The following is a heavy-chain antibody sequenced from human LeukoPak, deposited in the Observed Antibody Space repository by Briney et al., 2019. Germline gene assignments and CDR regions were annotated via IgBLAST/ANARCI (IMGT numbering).Heavy chain of an antibody. Sequence: GGSLRLSCAASGFTVSNNYMSWVRQAQGRGLEWVSVIYSGGSTYYADSVKGRFVISRDNSKNTLYLQMNTLRVEDTAVYYCAKWDRPSYYFDYWGQGTLVTVSS. V-gene: IGHV3-66*01. J-gene: IGHJ4*02. D-gene: IGHD1-26*01. CDR2: IYSGGST. CDR1: GFTVSNNY. CDR3: AKWDRPSYYFDY.